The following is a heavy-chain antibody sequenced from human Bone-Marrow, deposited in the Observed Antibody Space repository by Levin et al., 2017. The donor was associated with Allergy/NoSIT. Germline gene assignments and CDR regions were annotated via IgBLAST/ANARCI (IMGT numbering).Heavy chain of an antibody. D-gene: IGHD3-10*01. J-gene: IGHJ6*03. CDR2: IYTSGST. CDR1: GGSISSGSYY. CDR3: ARDSYYGSGSYYSHYYDYMDV. Sequence: SQTLSLTCTVSGGSISSGSYYWSWIRQPAGKGLEWIGRIYTSGSTNYNPSLKSRVTISVDTSKNQFSLKLSSVTAADTAVYYCARDSYYGSGSYYSHYYDYMDVWGKGTTVTVSS. V-gene: IGHV4-61*02.